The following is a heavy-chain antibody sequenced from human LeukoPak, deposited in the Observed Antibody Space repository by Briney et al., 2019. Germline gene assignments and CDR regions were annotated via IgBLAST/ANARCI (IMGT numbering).Heavy chain of an antibody. V-gene: IGHV1-18*01. CDR1: GYTFTNHG. CDR2: ISGYTGKS. D-gene: IGHD2/OR15-2a*01. CDR3: ARSGLSMTIGGEVVIGNWFDP. J-gene: IGHJ5*02. Sequence: ASVNVSCKASGYTFTNHGINWVRQAPGQRLEWMGWISGYTGKSKYAQKFQGRVTMTTDTSTNSVYMELKSLTSDDTAVYYCARSGLSMTIGGEVVIGNWFDPWGQGTPVTVSS.